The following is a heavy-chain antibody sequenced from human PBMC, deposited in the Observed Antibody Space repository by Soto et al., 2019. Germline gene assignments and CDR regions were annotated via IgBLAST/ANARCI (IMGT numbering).Heavy chain of an antibody. D-gene: IGHD2-2*01. J-gene: IGHJ4*02. CDR3: AGGFGSSWYYFDY. Sequence: SETLSLTCTVSGGSINSYFWTWIRQPAGKGLEWIGRIYTSGSTNYNPSLKSRVTMSVDTSKNQFSLKLTSVTAADTAVYYCAGGFGSSWYYFDYWGQGTQVTVSS. V-gene: IGHV4-4*07. CDR2: IYTSGST. CDR1: GGSINSYF.